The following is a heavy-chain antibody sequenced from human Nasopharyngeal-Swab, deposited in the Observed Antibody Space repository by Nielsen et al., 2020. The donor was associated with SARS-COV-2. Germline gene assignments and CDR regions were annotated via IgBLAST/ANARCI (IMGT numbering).Heavy chain of an antibody. CDR2: MNPNSGNT. D-gene: IGHD2-8*01. Sequence: ASVKVSCKASGYTFTSYDINWVRQDTGQGLEGTGWMNPNSGNTGYAQKFQGRVTMTRNTSISTAYMELSSLRSEDTAVYYCARGPPCTNGVCYRYYMDVWGKGTTVTVSS. J-gene: IGHJ6*03. CDR3: ARGPPCTNGVCYRYYMDV. V-gene: IGHV1-8*01. CDR1: GYTFTSYD.